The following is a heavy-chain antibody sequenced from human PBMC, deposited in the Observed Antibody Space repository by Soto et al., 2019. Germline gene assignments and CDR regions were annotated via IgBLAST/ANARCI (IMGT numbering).Heavy chain of an antibody. CDR1: SGSFRTYY. CDR2: IYSTGST. V-gene: IGHV4-4*07. Sequence: PSETLSLTCTVSSGSFRTYYWSWIRQPAGKGLEWIGRIYSTGSTLYNPSLKSRITMSVDTSKNQFSLRLSSVTAADTAVYYCAGGAAADYFDYWGQGTAVTVS. CDR3: AGGAAADYFDY. D-gene: IGHD6-13*01. J-gene: IGHJ4*02.